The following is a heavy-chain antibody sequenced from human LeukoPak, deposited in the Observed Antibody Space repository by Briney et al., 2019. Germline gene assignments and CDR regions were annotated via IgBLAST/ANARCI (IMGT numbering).Heavy chain of an antibody. D-gene: IGHD1-26*01. CDR2: IYYSGST. J-gene: IGHJ4*02. Sequence: PETLSLTCIVSGGSISSYYWSWIRQPPGKGLEWIAYIYYSGSTNYNPSLKSRVTISIDTSKNQFSLKLSSVTAADTAVYYCARHSGSYYDFDYWGQGTLVTVSS. V-gene: IGHV4-59*08. CDR3: ARHSGSYYDFDY. CDR1: GGSISSYY.